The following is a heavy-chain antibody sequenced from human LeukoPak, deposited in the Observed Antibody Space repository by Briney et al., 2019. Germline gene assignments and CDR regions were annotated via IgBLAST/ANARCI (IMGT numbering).Heavy chain of an antibody. D-gene: IGHD6-13*01. V-gene: IGHV1-69*06. CDR3: AGVGEQQLYPDY. CDR1: GGTFSSYA. CDR2: IIPIFGTA. J-gene: IGHJ4*02. Sequence: VASVKVSCKASGGTFSSYAISWVRQAPGQGLEWMGGIIPIFGTANYAQKFQGRVTITAGKSTSTAYMELSSLRSEDTAVYYCAGVGEQQLYPDYWGQGTLVTVSS.